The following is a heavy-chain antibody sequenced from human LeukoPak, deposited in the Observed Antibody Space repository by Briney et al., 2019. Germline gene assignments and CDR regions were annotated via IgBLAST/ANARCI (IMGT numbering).Heavy chain of an antibody. Sequence: PGGSLRLSCAASGFTFSSYAMNWVRQAPGKGLEWVSAISGCGGSTYYADSVKGRFTISRGNSKNTLYLQMNSLRAEDTAVYYCAKEVPYYDVLTGYYSKGDVLKYWGQGTLVTVSS. CDR1: GFTFSSYA. V-gene: IGHV3-23*01. CDR2: ISGCGGST. D-gene: IGHD3-9*01. CDR3: AKEVPYYDVLTGYYSKGDVLKY. J-gene: IGHJ4*02.